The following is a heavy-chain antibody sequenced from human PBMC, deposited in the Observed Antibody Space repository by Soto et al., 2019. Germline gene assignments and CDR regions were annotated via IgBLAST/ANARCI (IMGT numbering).Heavy chain of an antibody. CDR1: GGTFSSYA. CDR3: ARGRDFWSGDFDSPPYCYCGMDV. J-gene: IGHJ6*02. CDR2: VIPIFGTA. V-gene: IGHV1-69*01. Sequence: QVQLVQSGAEVKKPGSSVKVSCKASGGTFSSYAISWVRQAPGQGLEWMGGVIPIFGTANYAQKFQGRVTITADEATSKAYLELSSLGYEDTALYYGARGRDFWSGDFDSPPYCYCGMDVWGQGTTVTVSS. D-gene: IGHD3-3*01.